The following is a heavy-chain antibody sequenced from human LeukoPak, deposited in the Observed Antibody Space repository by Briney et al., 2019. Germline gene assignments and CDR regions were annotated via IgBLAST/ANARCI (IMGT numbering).Heavy chain of an antibody. V-gene: IGHV3-49*04. D-gene: IGHD6-13*01. CDR1: GFTFGDYA. Sequence: GGSLRLSCTASGFTFGDYAMSWVRQAPGKGLEWVGFIRSKAYGGTTEYAASVKGRFTISRDDYKSIAYLQMNSLKTEDTAVYYCTREKTYSSSWYYYYYYGMDVWGQGTTVTVSS. CDR3: TREKTYSSSWYYYYYYGMDV. CDR2: IRSKAYGGTT. J-gene: IGHJ6*02.